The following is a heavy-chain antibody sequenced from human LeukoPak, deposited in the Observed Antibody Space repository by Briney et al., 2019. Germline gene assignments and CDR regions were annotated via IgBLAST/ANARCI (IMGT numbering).Heavy chain of an antibody. J-gene: IGHJ4*02. Sequence: GGSLRLSCATSGFTFSDYTMNWGRQAPGKGLEWVSSISSSSSYIYYADSVKGRFTISRDNAKNSLYLQMNSLRAEDMAVYYCASLMVATIRFDYWGQGALVTVAS. D-gene: IGHD1-26*01. CDR1: GFTFSDYT. CDR3: ASLMVATIRFDY. CDR2: ISSSSSYI. V-gene: IGHV3-21*01.